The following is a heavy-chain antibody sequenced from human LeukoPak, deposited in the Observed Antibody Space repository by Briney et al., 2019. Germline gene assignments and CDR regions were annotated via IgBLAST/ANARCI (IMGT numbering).Heavy chain of an antibody. V-gene: IGHV3-7*01. CDR1: GFTFSSYW. Sequence: GGSLRLSCAASGFTFSSYWMSWVRQAPGKGLEWVANIKDDGSEKRDVDSVKGRFTISRDNSKNTLYLQMNSLRAEDTAVYYCARDLNYDFWSGDNWFDPWGQGTLVTVSS. CDR3: ARDLNYDFWSGDNWFDP. CDR2: IKDDGSEK. J-gene: IGHJ5*02. D-gene: IGHD3-3*01.